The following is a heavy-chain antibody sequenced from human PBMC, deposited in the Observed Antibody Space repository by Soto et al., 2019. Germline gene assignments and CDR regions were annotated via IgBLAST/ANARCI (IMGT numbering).Heavy chain of an antibody. V-gene: IGHV3-11*01. CDR3: ARYRAPRLVPFHFHY. J-gene: IGHJ1*01. CDR1: GFAFSDYY. CDR2: IRGDGSTI. Sequence: QVHLMESGGGLVKPGGSLRLSCAASGFAFSDYYMAWIRQSPGKGLEWLGYIRGDGSTIYYADSVAGRFTISRDNARNSLYLQMDGLRVEDTAIYYCARYRAPRLVPFHFHYWGQGTLVTVSS. D-gene: IGHD6-19*01.